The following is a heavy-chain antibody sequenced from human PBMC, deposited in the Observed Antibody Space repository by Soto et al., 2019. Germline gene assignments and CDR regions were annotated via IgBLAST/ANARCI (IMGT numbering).Heavy chain of an antibody. CDR1: GFAFTHVW. D-gene: IGHD2-2*01. CDR3: AADRCCSSNTCPGAFDI. Sequence: EVQLLESGGDLAEPGGSLRLSCAASGFAFTHVWMTWVRQAPGRGLEWVGRIKRKIDGETTNYAAPVKGRFTISRDDSKNTLYLQMNSLKTDDSAVYYCAADRCCSSNTCPGAFDIWGQGTTV. CDR2: IKRKIDGETT. J-gene: IGHJ3*02. V-gene: IGHV3-15*01.